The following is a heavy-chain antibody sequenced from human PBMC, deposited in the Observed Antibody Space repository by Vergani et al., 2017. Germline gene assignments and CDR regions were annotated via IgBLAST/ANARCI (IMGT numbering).Heavy chain of an antibody. Sequence: EVQLVQSGAEVKKPGATMKISCKVSGYTFTDHHMHWVKQSPGKGLEWMGLVDPEDGETIYAEKFKGRVTIAADTSTDTAQLELSSLRSEETAVYYCATPQTVTTGGMEVWGQGTTVTVSS. CDR1: GYTFTDHH. CDR2: VDPEDGET. D-gene: IGHD4-17*01. CDR3: ATPQTVTTGGMEV. V-gene: IGHV1-69-2*01. J-gene: IGHJ6*02.